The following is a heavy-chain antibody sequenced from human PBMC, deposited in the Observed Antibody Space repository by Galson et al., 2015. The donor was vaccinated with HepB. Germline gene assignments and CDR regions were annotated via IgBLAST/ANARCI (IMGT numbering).Heavy chain of an antibody. Sequence: SLRLSCAASGFTFSSYAMSWVRQAPGKGLEWVSAISGSGGSTYYADSVKGRFTISRDNSKNTLYLQMNSLRAEDTAVYYCAKCSGGSCYGFDYWGREPWSPSPQ. CDR2: ISGSGGST. CDR1: GFTFSSYA. CDR3: AKCSGGSCYGFDY. D-gene: IGHD2-15*01. J-gene: IGHJ4*02. V-gene: IGHV3-23*01.